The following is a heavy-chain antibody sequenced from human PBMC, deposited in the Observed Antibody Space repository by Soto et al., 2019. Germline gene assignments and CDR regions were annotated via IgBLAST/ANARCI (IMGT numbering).Heavy chain of an antibody. CDR3: ARSGWGMATVGM. V-gene: IGHV3-53*01. CDR2: IYSGGGT. CDR1: GFTVSNNY. J-gene: IGHJ4*02. D-gene: IGHD4-4*01. Sequence: EVQLVESGGGLVQPGGSLRLSCAASGFTVSNNYMNWFRLAPGKGLEWVSLIYSGGGTYYADSVKGRFTISRDNSKNPLYLQMNSLRAEDRAVYYCARSGWGMATVGMWGPGTLVTVSS.